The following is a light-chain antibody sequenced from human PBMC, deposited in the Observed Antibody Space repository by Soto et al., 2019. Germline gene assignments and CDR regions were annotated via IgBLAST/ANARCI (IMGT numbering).Light chain of an antibody. CDR3: QQYGTSHT. CDR1: QSVSSNS. Sequence: ENVLTQSPGTLSLSPGERATLSCRASQSVSSNSLAWYQQKPGQAPRILIYGVSTRAIGIPDRFSGSGSGTDFTLTISSLEPEDLPVYYCQQYGTSHTFGGGTKLQSK. V-gene: IGKV3-20*01. CDR2: GVS. J-gene: IGKJ4*01.